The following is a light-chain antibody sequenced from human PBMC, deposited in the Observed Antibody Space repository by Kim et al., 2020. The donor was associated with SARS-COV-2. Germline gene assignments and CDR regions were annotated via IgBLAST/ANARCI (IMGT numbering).Light chain of an antibody. CDR3: QQYGNSLT. CDR2: GAS. Sequence: LSPGERATRSCRASQTVSSSYLAWYQQKPGPAPRLLIYGASSRATGIPDRFSGSGSGTDFTLTLSRLEPEDFAVYYCQQYGNSLTFGGGTKVDIK. J-gene: IGKJ4*01. V-gene: IGKV3-20*01. CDR1: QTVSSSY.